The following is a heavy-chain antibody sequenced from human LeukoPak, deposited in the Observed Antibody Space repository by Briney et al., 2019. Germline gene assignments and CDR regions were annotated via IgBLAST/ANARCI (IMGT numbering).Heavy chain of an antibody. Sequence: GASVKVSCKAARYTFTSYDINWVRQAPGQGLEWMGWMNPDSGNTGYAQKFQGRVSMTRNTSISTAYMELGGPTSDDTAVYFCARGSHRGYCTTSNCYTVGYWGQGTLVSVSS. CDR2: MNPDSGNT. CDR1: RYTFTSYD. CDR3: ARGSHRGYCTTSNCYTVGY. V-gene: IGHV1-8*01. D-gene: IGHD2-2*02. J-gene: IGHJ4*01.